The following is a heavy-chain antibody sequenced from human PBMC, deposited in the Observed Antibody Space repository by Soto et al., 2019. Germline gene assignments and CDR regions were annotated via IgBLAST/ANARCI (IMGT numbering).Heavy chain of an antibody. J-gene: IGHJ4*02. D-gene: IGHD3-3*01. CDR3: ARMTKAYYDFWSGYYTPYYFDY. CDR1: GYTFTSYD. V-gene: IGHV1-8*01. CDR2: MNPNSGNT. Sequence: QVQLVQSGAEVKKPGASVKVSCKASGYTFTSYDINWVRQATGQGLEWMGWMNPNSGNTGYAQKFQGRVTMTRNTSIRTAYMELSSLRSEDTAVYYCARMTKAYYDFWSGYYTPYYFDYCGQGTLVTVSS.